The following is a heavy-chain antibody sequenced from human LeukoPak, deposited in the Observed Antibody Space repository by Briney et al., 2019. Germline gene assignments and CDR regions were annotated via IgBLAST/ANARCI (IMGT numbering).Heavy chain of an antibody. CDR2: IYHSGST. V-gene: IGHV4-38-2*02. J-gene: IGHJ4*02. CDR1: GYSISSGYY. CDR3: ARGRDYGDPIDY. Sequence: SETLSLTCTVSGYSISSGYYRGWIRQPPGKGLEWIGSIYHSGSTYYNPSPKSRVTISVDTSKNQFSLKLSSVTAADTAVYYCARGRDYGDPIDYWGQGTLVTVSS. D-gene: IGHD4-17*01.